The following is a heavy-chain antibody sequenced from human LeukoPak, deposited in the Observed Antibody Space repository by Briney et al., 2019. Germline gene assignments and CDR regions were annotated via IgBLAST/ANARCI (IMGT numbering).Heavy chain of an antibody. V-gene: IGHV4-4*07. D-gene: IGHD2-15*01. Sequence: SETLSLTCTVSGGSISSYYWSWLRQPAGKGLEWIGRIYTSGSTNYNPSLKRRVTISVDTSKNHFSLTLSTVPAADTAVYYCARVLLGGYQAYMDVWGKGTTVTVSS. CDR3: ARVLLGGYQAYMDV. CDR1: GGSISSYY. CDR2: IYTSGST. J-gene: IGHJ6*03.